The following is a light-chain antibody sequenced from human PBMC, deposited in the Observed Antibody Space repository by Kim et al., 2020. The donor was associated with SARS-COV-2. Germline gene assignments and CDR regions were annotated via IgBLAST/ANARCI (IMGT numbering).Light chain of an antibody. J-gene: IGKJ1*01. Sequence: AAVGDRVTITCRASQPSGNSLAWHQQKPGKAPNLLIYKASSLESGVPSRFRGSGSGTEFSLTISSLQPDDFATYYCQQYNTYFRTFGQGTKVDIK. V-gene: IGKV1-5*03. CDR1: QPSGNS. CDR3: QQYNTYFRT. CDR2: KAS.